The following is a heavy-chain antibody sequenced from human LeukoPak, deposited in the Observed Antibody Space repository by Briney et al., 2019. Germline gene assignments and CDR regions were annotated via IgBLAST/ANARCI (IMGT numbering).Heavy chain of an antibody. CDR2: ISYDGSNK. CDR1: GFTFSNYP. V-gene: IGHV3-30*04. J-gene: IGHJ6*02. CDR3: ARVGMDV. Sequence: GGSLRLSCAASGFTFSNYPMHWVRQAPGKGLEWVAIISYDGSNKYYADSVKGRFTISRDNSKNTLYLQMNSLRAEDTAVYYCARVGMDVWGQGTTVTVSS.